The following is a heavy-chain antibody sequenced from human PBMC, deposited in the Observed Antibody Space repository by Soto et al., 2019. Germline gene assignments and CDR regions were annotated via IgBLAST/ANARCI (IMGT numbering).Heavy chain of an antibody. CDR1: GGTFSSYA. D-gene: IGHD2-15*01. V-gene: IGHV1-69*13. CDR2: IIPIFGTA. CDR3: AREAADVVFDY. Sequence: GASVKSPAKASGGTFSSYAISWVRQAPGQGLEWMGGIIPIFGTANYAQKFQGRVTITADESTSTAYMELSSLRSEDTAVYYCAREAADVVFDYWGQGTLVTVSS. J-gene: IGHJ4*02.